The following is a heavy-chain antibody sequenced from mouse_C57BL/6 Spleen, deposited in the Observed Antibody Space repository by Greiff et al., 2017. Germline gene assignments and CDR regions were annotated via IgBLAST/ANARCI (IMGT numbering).Heavy chain of an antibody. V-gene: IGHV5-4*01. Sequence: EVQGVESGGGLVKPGGSLKLSCAASGFTFSSYAMSWVRQTPEKRLEWVATISDGGSYTYYPDNVKGRFTISRDNAKNNLYLQMSHLKSEDTAMYYCARGGITTVVAFDYWGPGTTLTVSS. CDR1: GFTFSSYA. CDR2: ISDGGSYT. D-gene: IGHD1-1*01. J-gene: IGHJ2*01. CDR3: ARGGITTVVAFDY.